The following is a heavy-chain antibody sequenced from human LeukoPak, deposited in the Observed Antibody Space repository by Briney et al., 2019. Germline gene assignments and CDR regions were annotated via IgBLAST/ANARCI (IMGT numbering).Heavy chain of an antibody. CDR3: GRAPDY. CDR1: GGSISNYY. Sequence: SETLSLTCTVSGGSISNYYWSWIRQPPGKGLEWIGYVHYSGSTNYSPSLKSRATISVDTSRSQFSLKLSSVTAADTAVYYCGRAPDYWGQGTLVTVSS. J-gene: IGHJ4*02. V-gene: IGHV4-59*08. CDR2: VHYSGST.